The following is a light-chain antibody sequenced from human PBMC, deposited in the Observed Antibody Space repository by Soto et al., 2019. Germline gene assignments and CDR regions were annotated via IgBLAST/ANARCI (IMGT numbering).Light chain of an antibody. CDR2: WAS. CDR1: HRLLYSSNNKNF. J-gene: IGKJ5*01. Sequence: DIVMTQSPGSLAGXXXXXXXINXXXIHRLLYSSNNKNFLAWYQQKPGQPPKLLIYWASTRESGVPDRFSGSGSGTDFTLTISSLQSEDFAIYYCQQYYDWPITFGQGTRLEIK. V-gene: IGKV4-1*01. CDR3: QQYYDWPIT.